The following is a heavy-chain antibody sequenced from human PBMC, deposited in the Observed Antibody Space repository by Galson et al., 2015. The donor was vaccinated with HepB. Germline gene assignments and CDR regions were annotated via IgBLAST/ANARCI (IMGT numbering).Heavy chain of an antibody. CDR2: ISGSGGST. CDR1: GFTFSSYA. CDR3: AKDWGVADIVVVPAATVDY. J-gene: IGHJ4*02. D-gene: IGHD2-2*01. Sequence: SLRLSCAASGFTFSSYAMSWVRQAPGKGLEWVSAISGSGGSTYYADSVKGRFTISRDNSKNTLYLQMNSLRAEDTAVYYCAKDWGVADIVVVPAATVDYWGQGTLVTVSS. V-gene: IGHV3-23*01.